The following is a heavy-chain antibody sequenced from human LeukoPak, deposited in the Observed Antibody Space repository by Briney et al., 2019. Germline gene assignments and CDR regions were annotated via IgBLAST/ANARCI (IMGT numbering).Heavy chain of an antibody. CDR1: GGSISSYY. Sequence: SETLSLTCTVSGGSISSYYWSWIRQPAGKGLEWIGRIYTSGSTNYNPSLKSRVTMSVDTSKNQFSLNLSSVTAADTAVYYCARRAYYYDCSGYYAFDIWGQGTMVTVSS. CDR3: ARRAYYYDCSGYYAFDI. V-gene: IGHV4-4*07. D-gene: IGHD3-22*01. J-gene: IGHJ3*02. CDR2: IYTSGST.